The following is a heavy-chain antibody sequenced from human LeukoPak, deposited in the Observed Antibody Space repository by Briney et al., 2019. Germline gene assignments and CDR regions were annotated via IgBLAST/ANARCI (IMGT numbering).Heavy chain of an antibody. CDR2: IKSDEDST. V-gene: IGHV3-74*01. Sequence: GGSLRLSCAASGFTFSSYWMHWVRQAPGKGLVWFSRIKSDEDSTTYADSVKGRFTISRDNAKNTPYLQMNSLRAEDTAVYYCARDITGDPPPYYFDYWGQGSLVTVSS. D-gene: IGHD7-27*01. CDR3: ARDITGDPPPYYFDY. CDR1: GFTFSSYW. J-gene: IGHJ4*02.